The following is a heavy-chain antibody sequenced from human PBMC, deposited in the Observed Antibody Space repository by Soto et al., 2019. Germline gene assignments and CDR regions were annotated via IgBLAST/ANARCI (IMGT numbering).Heavy chain of an antibody. V-gene: IGHV2-5*02. Sequence: ITLKQAGPPLVKPTETLTLTCTFSGFSFTTTRMGVGWTRQPPGKALEWLAIIYWDGESRYNPLLRRRLTLTEDTPKDQVVLTMTNMDPKDAATYYWAHRYSTGTTTYVASWGQGIPVTVAS. CDR3: AHRYSTGTTTYVAS. CDR2: IYWDGES. CDR1: GFSFTTTRMG. D-gene: IGHD1-1*01. J-gene: IGHJ4*02.